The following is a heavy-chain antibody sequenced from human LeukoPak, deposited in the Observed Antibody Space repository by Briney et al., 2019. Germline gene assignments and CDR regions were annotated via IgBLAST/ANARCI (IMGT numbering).Heavy chain of an antibody. CDR3: AREIRQGGYCSSTSCYRGYNWFDP. Sequence: SETLSLTCTVSGGSIRSYYWSWIRQPAGKGLEGIGRIYTSGSTNYNPSLKSRVTMSVDTSKNQFSLKLSSVTAADTAVYYCAREIRQGGYCSSTSCYRGYNWFDPWGQGTLVTVSS. V-gene: IGHV4-4*07. CDR1: GGSIRSYY. D-gene: IGHD2-2*01. CDR2: IYTSGST. J-gene: IGHJ5*02.